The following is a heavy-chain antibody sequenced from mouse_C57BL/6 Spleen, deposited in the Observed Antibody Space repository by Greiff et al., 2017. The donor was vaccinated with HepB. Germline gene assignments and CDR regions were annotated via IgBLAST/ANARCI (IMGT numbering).Heavy chain of an antibody. J-gene: IGHJ4*01. CDR1: GYTFTSYG. D-gene: IGHD1-1*01. CDR3: ALITTVVDYYAMDY. CDR2: IYPRSGNT. Sequence: VQLQQSGAELARPGASVKLSCKASGYTFTSYGISWVKQRTGQGLEWIGEIYPRSGNTYYNEKFKGKATLTADKSSSTAYMELRSLTSEDSAVYFCALITTVVDYYAMDYWGQGTSVTVSS. V-gene: IGHV1-81*01.